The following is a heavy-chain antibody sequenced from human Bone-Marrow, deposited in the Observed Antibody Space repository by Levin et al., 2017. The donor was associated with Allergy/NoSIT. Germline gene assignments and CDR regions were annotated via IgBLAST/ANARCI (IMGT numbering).Heavy chain of an antibody. Sequence: GESLKISCIVSGFTFSDYSVYWVRQAPGKGLEWISSISSDSSDLYYADSVKGRFTISRDNAKNSLNLQVNSLRAEDTAVYYCAKDQSFDFWSSSYSESAFDIWGQGTVVTVSS. D-gene: IGHD3-3*01. CDR1: GFTFSDYS. CDR3: AKDQSFDFWSSSYSESAFDI. J-gene: IGHJ3*02. CDR2: ISSDSSDL. V-gene: IGHV3-21*04.